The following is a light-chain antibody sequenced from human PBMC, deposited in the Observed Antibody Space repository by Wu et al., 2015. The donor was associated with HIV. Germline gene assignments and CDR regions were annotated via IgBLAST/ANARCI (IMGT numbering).Light chain of an antibody. CDR1: ESIGSSS. CDR2: GAS. Sequence: EMVLTQSPGTLSLSPGERATLSCRVSESIGSSSLAWYQQKPGQAPRLLIYGASSRATGIPDRLSGSGSGTAFTLTISSLQSEDLAVYYCQQYRDWSGTFGQGTKVEIK. J-gene: IGKJ1*01. V-gene: IGKV3-20*01. CDR3: QQYRDWSGT.